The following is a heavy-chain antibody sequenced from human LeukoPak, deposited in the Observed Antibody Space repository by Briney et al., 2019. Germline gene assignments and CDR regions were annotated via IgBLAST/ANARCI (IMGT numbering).Heavy chain of an antibody. CDR1: GGSISSGGYY. CDR2: IYYSGST. V-gene: IGHV4-31*03. Sequence: SETLSLTCTVSGGSISSGGYYWSWIRQHPGKGLEWIGYIYYSGSTYYNPSLKSRVTISVDTSKNQFSLKLSSVTAADTAVYYCASGVSGWLSSYYYYGMDVWGQGTTVTVSS. CDR3: ASGVSGWLSSYYYYGMDV. D-gene: IGHD6-19*01. J-gene: IGHJ6*02.